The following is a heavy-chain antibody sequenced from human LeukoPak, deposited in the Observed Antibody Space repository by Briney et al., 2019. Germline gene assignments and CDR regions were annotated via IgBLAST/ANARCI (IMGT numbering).Heavy chain of an antibody. J-gene: IGHJ4*02. D-gene: IGHD5-24*01. CDR1: GGTFSSYA. CDR3: ARGAGDGWYYFDY. V-gene: IGHV1-69*06. CDR2: IIPIFGTA. Sequence: ASVKVSCKASGGTFSSYAISWVRQAPGQGLEWMGGIIPIFGTADYAQKFQGRVTITADKSTSTAYMELSSLRSEDTAVYYCARGAGDGWYYFDYWGQGTLVTVSS.